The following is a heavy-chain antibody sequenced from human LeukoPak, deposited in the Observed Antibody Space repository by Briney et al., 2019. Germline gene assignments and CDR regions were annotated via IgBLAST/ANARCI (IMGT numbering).Heavy chain of an antibody. CDR1: GFTFSSYS. Sequence: PGGSLRLSCAASGFTFSSYSMNWVRQAPGKGLEWVSSISSSSYIYYADSVKGRFTISRDNAKNSLYLQMNSLRAEDTAVYYCARASKLYSSSWYFYYYYMDVWGKGTTVTVSS. CDR3: ARASKLYSSSWYFYYYYMDV. J-gene: IGHJ6*03. CDR2: ISSSSYI. D-gene: IGHD6-13*01. V-gene: IGHV3-21*01.